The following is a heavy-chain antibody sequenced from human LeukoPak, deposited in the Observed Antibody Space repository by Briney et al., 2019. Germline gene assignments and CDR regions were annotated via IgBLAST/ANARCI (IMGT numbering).Heavy chain of an antibody. J-gene: IGHJ6*03. V-gene: IGHV4-59*01. D-gene: IGHD3-10*01. CDR1: GGSISSYY. Sequence: PSETLSLTCTVSGGSISSYYWSWIRQPPGKGLEWIGDIYYSGSTTYNPSPKSRVTISVDTSKNQFSLKLSSVTAADTAVYYCARALWFGELSYYYYYYYMDVWGKGTTVTVSS. CDR2: IYYSGST. CDR3: ARALWFGELSYYYYYYYMDV.